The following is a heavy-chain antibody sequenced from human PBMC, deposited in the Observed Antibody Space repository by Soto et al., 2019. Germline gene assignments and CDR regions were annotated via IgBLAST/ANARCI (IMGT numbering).Heavy chain of an antibody. Sequence: SVKVSCKASGGTFSSYAISRLRQAPGQGIEWMGGIIPIFGTANYAHKFQGRVTFTADKSTSTAYMELNSLRSEDTAVYYCAGRCDGTNCLAHFDCWGQGXLVTVST. CDR1: GGTFSSYA. CDR2: IIPIFGTA. V-gene: IGHV1-69*06. J-gene: IGHJ4*02. D-gene: IGHD2-2*01. CDR3: AGRCDGTNCLAHFDC.